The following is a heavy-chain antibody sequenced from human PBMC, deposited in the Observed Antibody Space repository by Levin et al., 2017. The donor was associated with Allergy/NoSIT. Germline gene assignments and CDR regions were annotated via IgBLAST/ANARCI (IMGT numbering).Heavy chain of an antibody. V-gene: IGHV7-4-1*02. CDR2: INTNTGNP. J-gene: IGHJ6*02. CDR1: GYTFTSYA. Sequence: ASVKVSCKASGYTFTSYAMNWVRQAPGQGLEWMGWINTNTGNPTYAQGFTGRFVFSLDTSVSTAYLQISSLKAEDTAVYYCARDLVDSCSGGSCYVIYYYGMDVWGQGTTVTVSS. D-gene: IGHD2-15*01. CDR3: ARDLVDSCSGGSCYVIYYYGMDV.